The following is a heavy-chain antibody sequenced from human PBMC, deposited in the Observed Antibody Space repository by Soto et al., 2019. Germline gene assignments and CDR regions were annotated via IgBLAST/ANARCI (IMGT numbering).Heavy chain of an antibody. CDR1: GGSFSGYY. Sequence: QVQLQQWGAGLLKPSETLSLTCAVYGGSFSGYYWSWIRQPPGKGLEWIGEINHSGSTNYNPSLKSRVTISVDTSKSQFSLQLGSVTVADTAVYYCARGWRSSSWYPEYGMDVWGQGTTVTVSS. V-gene: IGHV4-34*01. D-gene: IGHD6-13*01. CDR2: INHSGST. CDR3: ARGWRSSSWYPEYGMDV. J-gene: IGHJ6*02.